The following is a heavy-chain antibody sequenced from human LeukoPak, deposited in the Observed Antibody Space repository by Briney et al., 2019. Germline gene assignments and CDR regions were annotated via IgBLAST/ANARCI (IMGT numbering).Heavy chain of an antibody. CDR3: ARGGYYDSSRDGNAFDI. CDR2: ISSSGSTI. D-gene: IGHD3-22*01. Sequence: GGSLRLSCAASGFTFSDYYMSWIRQAPGKGLEWVSYISSSGSTIYHADSVKGRFTISRNNAKNSLYLQMNSLRAEDTAVYYCARGGYYDSSRDGNAFDIWGQGTMVTVSS. V-gene: IGHV3-11*01. J-gene: IGHJ3*02. CDR1: GFTFSDYY.